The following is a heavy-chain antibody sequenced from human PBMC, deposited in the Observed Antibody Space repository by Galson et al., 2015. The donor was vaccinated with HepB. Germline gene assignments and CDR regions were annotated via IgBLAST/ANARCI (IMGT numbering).Heavy chain of an antibody. CDR1: GFTFSSYS. Sequence: SLRLSCAASGFTFSSYSMNWVRQAPGKGLEWVSSISSSSSYINFADSVKGRFTISRDNGENSLYLQMNSLRAEDTAVYYCARDLGFYGSFDYWGQGTLVTVSS. V-gene: IGHV3-21*06. J-gene: IGHJ4*02. CDR3: ARDLGFYGSFDY. CDR2: ISSSSSYI. D-gene: IGHD3-10*01.